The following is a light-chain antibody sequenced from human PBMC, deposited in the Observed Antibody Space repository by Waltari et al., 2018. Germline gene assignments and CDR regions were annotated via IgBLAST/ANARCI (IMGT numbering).Light chain of an antibody. CDR2: WAS. CDR1: QSVLYNSNGKNY. CDR3: QQYYRSRT. J-gene: IGKJ1*01. V-gene: IGKV4-1*01. Sequence: DILMTQSPDPLAVSLGGRATINCKASQSVLYNSNGKNYLAWYQQKPGQPPKLLIYWASTRQSGVPDRFSGSGSGTDFTLTINSLQAEDVAVYYCQQYYRSRTFGQGTKVEIK.